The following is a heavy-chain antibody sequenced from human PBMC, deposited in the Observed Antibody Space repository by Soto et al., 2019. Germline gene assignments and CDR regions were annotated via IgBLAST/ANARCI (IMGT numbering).Heavy chain of an antibody. Sequence: QMQMVESGGGVVQPGRSLRLSCAASGFTFSSYGMNWVRQAPGKGLEWVALIWYDGSQIYYADSVKGRFTISRDNSQSTLYLQMDSLRADDTALYFCARESPLITYCFDLWGQGTLVTVSS. CDR3: ARESPLITYCFDL. D-gene: IGHD3-16*01. CDR1: GFTFSSYG. V-gene: IGHV3-33*08. CDR2: IWYDGSQI. J-gene: IGHJ4*02.